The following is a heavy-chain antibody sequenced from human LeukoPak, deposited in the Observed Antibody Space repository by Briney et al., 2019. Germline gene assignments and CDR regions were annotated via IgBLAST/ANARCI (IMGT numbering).Heavy chain of an antibody. D-gene: IGHD6-13*01. CDR1: GFTFSSYW. V-gene: IGHV3-7*01. J-gene: IGHJ6*02. Sequence: PGGSLRLSCAASGFTFSSYWMSWVRQAPGKGLEWVANIKQDGSEKYYVDSVKGRFTISRDNAKNSLYLQMNSLRAEDTAVYYCARDPQYSSRWYSLSYYYCGMDVWGQGTTVTVSS. CDR3: ARDPQYSSRWYSLSYYYCGMDV. CDR2: IKQDGSEK.